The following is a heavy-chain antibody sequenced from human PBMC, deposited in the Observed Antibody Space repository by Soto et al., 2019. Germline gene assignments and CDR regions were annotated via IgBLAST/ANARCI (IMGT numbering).Heavy chain of an antibody. CDR3: AIQGVVVAASPFDY. Sequence: EVQLVESGGGLVQPGGSLRLSCAASGFTFSSYEMNWVRQAPGKGLEWVSYISSSGSTIYYADSVKGRFTISRDNAKNSLYLQMNSLRAEDTAVYYCAIQGVVVAASPFDYWGQGTLVTVSS. V-gene: IGHV3-48*03. J-gene: IGHJ4*02. D-gene: IGHD2-15*01. CDR2: ISSSGSTI. CDR1: GFTFSSYE.